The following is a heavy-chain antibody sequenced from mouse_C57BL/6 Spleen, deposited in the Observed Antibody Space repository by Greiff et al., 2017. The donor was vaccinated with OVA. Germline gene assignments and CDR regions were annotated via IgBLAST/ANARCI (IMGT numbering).Heavy chain of an antibody. J-gene: IGHJ3*01. CDR1: GYTFTSYW. CDR3: ARERVTGGAWFAY. Sequence: QVQLKQPGTELVKPGASVKLSCKASGYTFTSYWMHWVKQRPGQGLEWIGNINPSNGGTNYNEKFKSKATLTVDKSSSTAYMQLSSLTSEDSAVYYCARERVTGGAWFAYWGQGTLVTVSA. D-gene: IGHD2-3*01. V-gene: IGHV1-53*01. CDR2: INPSNGGT.